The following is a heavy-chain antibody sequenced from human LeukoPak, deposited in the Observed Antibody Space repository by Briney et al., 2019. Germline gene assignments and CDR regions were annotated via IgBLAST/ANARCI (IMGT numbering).Heavy chain of an antibody. V-gene: IGHV3-30*04. CDR2: ISYDGSNK. J-gene: IGHJ4*02. CDR1: GFTFSSYE. D-gene: IGHD1-26*01. Sequence: GGSLRLSCAASGFTFSSYEMNWVRQAPGKGLEWVAVISYDGSNKYYADSVKGRFTISRDNSKNTLYLQMNSLRVEDTAVYYCAREATSYYVYYFDYWGQGTLVTVSS. CDR3: AREATSYYVYYFDY.